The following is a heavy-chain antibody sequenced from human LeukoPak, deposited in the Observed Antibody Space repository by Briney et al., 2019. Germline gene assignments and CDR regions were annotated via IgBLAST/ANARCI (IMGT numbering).Heavy chain of an antibody. Sequence: ASVKVSCKASGYTFTGYYIHWVRQAPGQGLEWMGWIDPNSGGTNYAQKFQGRVTMTRDTSISTAYMELSRLRSDDTAVYYCARGGYSGTEKPNDYWGQGTLVTVSS. CDR2: IDPNSGGT. CDR3: ARGGYSGTEKPNDY. CDR1: GYTFTGYY. D-gene: IGHD1-26*01. J-gene: IGHJ4*02. V-gene: IGHV1-2*02.